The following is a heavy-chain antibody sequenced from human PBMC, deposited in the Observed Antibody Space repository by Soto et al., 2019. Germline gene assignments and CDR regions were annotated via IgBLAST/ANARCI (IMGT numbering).Heavy chain of an antibody. CDR2: IIPIFGTA. CDR1: GGTFSSYA. J-gene: IGHJ4*02. Sequence: QVQLVQSGAEVKKPGSSVKVSCKASGGTFSSYAISWVRQAPGQGLEWMGGIIPIFGTANYAQKFQGRVTIASDQSTSTAYMERSSVRFEDTAVYYCASSLSAVAGYFDYLGQGTLVTVSS. D-gene: IGHD6-19*01. CDR3: ASSLSAVAGYFDY. V-gene: IGHV1-69*01.